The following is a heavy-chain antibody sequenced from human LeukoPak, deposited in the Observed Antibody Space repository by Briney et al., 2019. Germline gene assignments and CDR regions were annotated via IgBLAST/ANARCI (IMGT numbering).Heavy chain of an antibody. CDR1: GFTFRNHG. CDR3: VRDIGGFYRGYGDS. D-gene: IGHD5-12*01. CDR2: IWYDGSNK. V-gene: IGHV3-33*01. Sequence: GRSLRLSCAASGFTFRNHGMYWVRQAPGKGLEWVAVIWYDGSNKYYGDSVKGRFTISRDNSKNSLYLQMDSLRVEDTAVYYCVRDIGGFYRGYGDSWGQGTLVTVSS. J-gene: IGHJ4*02.